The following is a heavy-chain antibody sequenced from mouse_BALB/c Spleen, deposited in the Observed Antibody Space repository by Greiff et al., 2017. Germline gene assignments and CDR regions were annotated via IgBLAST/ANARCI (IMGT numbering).Heavy chain of an antibody. J-gene: IGHJ3*01. CDR3: AFSTMITTGFAY. CDR1: GFTFSDYY. V-gene: IGHV5-4*02. D-gene: IGHD2-4*01. CDR2: ISDGGSYT. Sequence: EVKLQESGGGLVKPGGSLKLSCAASGFTFSDYYMYWVRQTPEKRLEWVATISDGGSYTYYPDSVKGRFTISRDNAKNNLYLQMSSLKSEDTAMYYCAFSTMITTGFAYWGQGTLVTVSA.